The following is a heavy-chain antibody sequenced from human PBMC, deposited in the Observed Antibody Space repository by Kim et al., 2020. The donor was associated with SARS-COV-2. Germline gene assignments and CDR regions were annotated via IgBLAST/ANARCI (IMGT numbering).Heavy chain of an antibody. CDR2: ISYDGSNK. CDR1: GFTFSSYA. J-gene: IGHJ4*02. CDR3: AREALVAARPGLPFY. V-gene: IGHV3-30-3*01. Sequence: GGSLRLSCAASGFTFSSYAMHWVRQAPGKGLEWVAVISYDGSNKYYADSVKGRFTISRDNSKNTLYLQMNSLRAEDTAVYYCAREALVAARPGLPFYWGQGTLVTVSS. D-gene: IGHD1-26*01.